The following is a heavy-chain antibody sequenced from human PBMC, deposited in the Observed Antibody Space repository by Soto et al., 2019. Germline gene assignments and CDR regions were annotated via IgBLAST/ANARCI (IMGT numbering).Heavy chain of an antibody. D-gene: IGHD1-26*01. CDR3: ASDLGGRWRQPFDY. CDR2: IKQDGSTK. J-gene: IGHJ4*02. CDR1: GFTFSSYC. Sequence: VQLVESGGGLVKPGGSLRLSCAASGFTFSSYCMSWVRQAPGKGLEWVAYIKQDGSTKYYADSVKGRFTISRDNAKNSLYLQMNSLRVEDTAVYYCASDLGGRWRQPFDYWGQGTLVTVSS. V-gene: IGHV3-7*01.